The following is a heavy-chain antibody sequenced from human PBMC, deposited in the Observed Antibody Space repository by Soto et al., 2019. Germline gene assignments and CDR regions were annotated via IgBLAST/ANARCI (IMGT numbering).Heavy chain of an antibody. Sequence: SGGSLRLSCAASGFTFSSYAMSWVRQAPGKGLEWVSAISGSGGSTYYADSVKGRFTISRDNSKNTLYLQMNSLRAEDTAVYYCAKDFLMMAGTISYFDYWGQGTLVTVSS. CDR2: ISGSGGST. CDR1: GFTFSSYA. D-gene: IGHD6-19*01. J-gene: IGHJ4*02. V-gene: IGHV3-23*01. CDR3: AKDFLMMAGTISYFDY.